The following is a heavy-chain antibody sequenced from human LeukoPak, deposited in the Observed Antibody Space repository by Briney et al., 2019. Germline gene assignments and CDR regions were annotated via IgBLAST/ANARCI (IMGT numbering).Heavy chain of an antibody. Sequence: SETLSLTCTVSGGSISSYYWSWIRQPPGKGLEWIGYTYYSGSTNYNPSLRSRVTISVDTSKNQFSLKLSSVTAADTAVYYCARGPYYYDSSGYSSLDYWGQGTLVTVSS. V-gene: IGHV4-59*01. J-gene: IGHJ4*02. CDR1: GGSISSYY. CDR3: ARGPYYYDSSGYSSLDY. D-gene: IGHD3-22*01. CDR2: TYYSGST.